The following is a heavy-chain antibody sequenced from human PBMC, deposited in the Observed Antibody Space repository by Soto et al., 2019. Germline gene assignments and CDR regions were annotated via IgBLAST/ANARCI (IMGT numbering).Heavy chain of an antibody. CDR1: GFTFSAYA. Sequence: EVQLLESGGGLVQPGGSLRLSCAASGFTFSAYAMSWVRQAPGKGLEWVSTVSGNGGNTYYADSIKGRFTISRDNSKNTLYLQMNGLRADDTAVYYCAKGVAENQNAFDCWGQGTVVTVSS. CDR2: VSGNGGNT. D-gene: IGHD6-19*01. V-gene: IGHV3-23*01. J-gene: IGHJ3*01. CDR3: AKGVAENQNAFDC.